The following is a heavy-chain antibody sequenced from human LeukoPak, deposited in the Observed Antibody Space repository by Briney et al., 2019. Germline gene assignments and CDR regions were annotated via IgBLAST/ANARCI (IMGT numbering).Heavy chain of an antibody. V-gene: IGHV1-2*02. Sequence: GASVKVSCKASGYTFTGYYIHWVRQAPGQGLEWMGWTNPYSGDTDYAQRFQDRVTMTRDTSISTVYMELSSLRSDDTAVYYCARGGTGYSSGWLRAFDIWGQGTMVTVSS. CDR1: GYTFTGYY. CDR2: TNPYSGDT. J-gene: IGHJ3*02. D-gene: IGHD6-19*01. CDR3: ARGGTGYSSGWLRAFDI.